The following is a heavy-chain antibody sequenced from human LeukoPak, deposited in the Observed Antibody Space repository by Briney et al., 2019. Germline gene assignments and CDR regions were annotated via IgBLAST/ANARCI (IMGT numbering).Heavy chain of an antibody. CDR3: TGHYDVLTSYWRDAFDI. CDR1: GFTFSNSW. J-gene: IGHJ3*02. Sequence: GGSLRLSCATSGFTFSNSWMNWVRQAPGKGLEWVGRIKSKPDGGTTDYAAPVKGRFTISRDDSKNTLYLQMNSLKTEDTAVYYCTGHYDVLTSYWRDAFDIWGQGTMVTVSP. CDR2: IKSKPDGGTT. D-gene: IGHD3-9*01. V-gene: IGHV3-15*01.